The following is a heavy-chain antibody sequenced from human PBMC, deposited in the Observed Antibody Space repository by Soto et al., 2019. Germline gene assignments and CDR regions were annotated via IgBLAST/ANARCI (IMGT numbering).Heavy chain of an antibody. CDR2: IYYSGST. D-gene: IGHD2-2*02. J-gene: IGHJ4*02. CDR3: AIRLVPAAIGRYDY. Sequence: SETLSLTCTVSGGSISSSSYYWGWIRQPPGKGLEWIGSIYYSGSTYCNPSLKSRVTISADTSKNQFSLKLSSVTAADTAVYYCAIRLVPAAIGRYDYWGQGTLVTVSS. CDR1: GGSISSSSYY. V-gene: IGHV4-39*01.